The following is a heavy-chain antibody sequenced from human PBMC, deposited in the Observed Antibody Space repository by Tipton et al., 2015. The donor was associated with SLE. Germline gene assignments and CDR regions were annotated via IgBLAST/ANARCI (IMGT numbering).Heavy chain of an antibody. J-gene: IGHJ6*03. CDR1: GGSFSDDY. V-gene: IGHV4-34*01. Sequence: TLSLTCAVSGGSFSDDYWMWIRQPPGKGLEWIGEIDHSGSTNYNPSLKSRVTISVDTSKNQFSLKLRSVTAADTAVYYCARVLMGFGEPRAPTRGYYYYMDVWGKGTTVTVSS. CDR2: IDHSGST. D-gene: IGHD3-10*01. CDR3: ARVLMGFGEPRAPTRGYYYYMDV.